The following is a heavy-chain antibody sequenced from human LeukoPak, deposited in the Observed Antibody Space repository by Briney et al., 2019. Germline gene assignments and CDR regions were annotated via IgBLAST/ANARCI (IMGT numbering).Heavy chain of an antibody. D-gene: IGHD6-13*01. CDR2: IIPIFGTA. Sequence: ASVKVSCKASGGTFSSYAISWVRQAPGQGLEWMGGIIPIFGTANYAQKFQGRVTITADESTSTAYMELSSLRSDDTAVYYCAREGSSWYEFGYWGQGTLVTVSS. CDR3: AREGSSWYEFGY. V-gene: IGHV1-69*13. J-gene: IGHJ4*02. CDR1: GGTFSSYA.